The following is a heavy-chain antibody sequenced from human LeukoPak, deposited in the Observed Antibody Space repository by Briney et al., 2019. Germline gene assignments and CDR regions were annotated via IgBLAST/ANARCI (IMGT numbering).Heavy chain of an antibody. CDR1: RFSFSDYD. D-gene: IGHD1-1*01. CDR3: AKYAYNSNAPDGFDM. V-gene: IGHV3-30*18. Sequence: GGSLRLSCRASRFSFSDYDMHWVRQAPGKGLEWVAMISYDGSRKHYGDSVKGRFTISRDNSESALFLQMNSLRTDDTSVYFCAKYAYNSNAPDGFDMWGQGTMVIVSS. CDR2: ISYDGSRK. J-gene: IGHJ3*02.